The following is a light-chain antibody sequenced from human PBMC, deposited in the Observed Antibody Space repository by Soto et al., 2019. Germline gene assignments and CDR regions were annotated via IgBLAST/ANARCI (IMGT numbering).Light chain of an antibody. CDR1: SSNIGSNS. CDR2: DND. V-gene: IGLV1-51*01. CDR3: GTWDSSLTTGV. J-gene: IGLJ2*01. Sequence: QSVLTQPPSVSAAPGQKVTISCSGSSSNIGSNSVSWYRQLPGTAPKLVIYDNDKRPSGIPDRISGSKSGTSATLGITGLQTGDEADYYCGTWDSSLTTGVFGGGTQLTVL.